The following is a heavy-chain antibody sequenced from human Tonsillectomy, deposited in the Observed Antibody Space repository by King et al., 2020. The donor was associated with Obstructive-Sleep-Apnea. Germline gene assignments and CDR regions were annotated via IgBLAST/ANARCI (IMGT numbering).Heavy chain of an antibody. Sequence: QLVQSGGGVVQPGRSLRLSCAASGFTFTTYAMHWVRQAPGKGLEWVAVISSDGSKKYYADSVKGRFTISRDNSKNTLYLQMNSLRAKDTAVYFCPRDRLITMIRHDAFDIWGQGTRVTVSS. CDR1: GFTFTTYA. V-gene: IGHV3-30-3*01. D-gene: IGHD3-22*01. CDR2: ISSDGSKK. J-gene: IGHJ3*02. CDR3: PRDRLITMIRHDAFDI.